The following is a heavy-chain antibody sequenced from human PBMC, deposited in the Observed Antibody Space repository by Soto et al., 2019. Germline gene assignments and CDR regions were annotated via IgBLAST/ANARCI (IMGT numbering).Heavy chain of an antibody. CDR1: GFTFSSYS. CDR2: ISSSSSYI. V-gene: IGHV3-21*01. Sequence: GGSLRLSCAASGFTFSSYSMNWVRQAAGKGLEWVSSISSSSSYIYYADSVKGRFTISRDNAKNTLYLQMNSLRAEVTAVYYCAPTIAVAGTFDYLGQGTLVTVSS. D-gene: IGHD6-19*01. J-gene: IGHJ4*02. CDR3: APTIAVAGTFDY.